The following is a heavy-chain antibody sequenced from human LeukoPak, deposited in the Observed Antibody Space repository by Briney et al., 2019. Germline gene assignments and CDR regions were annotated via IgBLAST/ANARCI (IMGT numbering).Heavy chain of an antibody. Sequence: SETLSLTCTVSGGSISSGSYYWSWIRQPAGKGLEWIVRIYTSGSTNYNPYLKSRVTISVDTSKNQCSLKLSSVTAADTAVYYCARWGLAAAGNFWFDPWGQGTLVTVSS. D-gene: IGHD6-13*01. CDR2: IYTSGST. CDR1: GGSISSGSYY. J-gene: IGHJ5*02. CDR3: ARWGLAAAGNFWFDP. V-gene: IGHV4-61*02.